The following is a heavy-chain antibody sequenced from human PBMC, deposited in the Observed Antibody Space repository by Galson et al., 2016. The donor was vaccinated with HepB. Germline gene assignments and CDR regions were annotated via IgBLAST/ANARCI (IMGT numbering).Heavy chain of an antibody. Sequence: SLRLSCAASGFTFSSYDMHWVRQATGKGLEWVSGIGTAGDTYYPGSVKGRFTISREDAKNSLYLRMTILRAGDTAVYYCATSVYGDYRFDDWYFDLWGRGTLVSVSS. CDR1: GFTFSSYD. J-gene: IGHJ2*01. CDR3: ATSVYGDYRFDDWYFDL. V-gene: IGHV3-13*04. D-gene: IGHD4-17*01. CDR2: IGTAGDT.